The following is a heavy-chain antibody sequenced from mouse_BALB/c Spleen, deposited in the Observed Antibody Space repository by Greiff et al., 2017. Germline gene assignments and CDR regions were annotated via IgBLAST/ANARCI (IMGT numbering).Heavy chain of an antibody. CDR3: TNYYYGSNLFAY. V-gene: IGHV1S81*02. D-gene: IGHD1-1*01. CDR1: GYTFTSYY. J-gene: IGHJ3*01. CDR2: INPSNGGT. Sequence: QVQLQQSGAELVKPGASVKLSCKASGYTFTSYYMYWVKQRPGQGLEWIGEINPSNGGTNYNEKFTSKATLTVEKSSSTAYMQLSSLTSEDSAVYYCTNYYYGSNLFAYWGQGTLVTVST.